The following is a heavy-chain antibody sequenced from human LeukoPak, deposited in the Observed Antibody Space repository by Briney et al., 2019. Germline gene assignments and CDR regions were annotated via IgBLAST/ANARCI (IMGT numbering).Heavy chain of an antibody. Sequence: SETLSLTCTVFGGSISSGSYYWSWIRQPAGKGLEWIGRIYTSGSTNYNPPLKSRVTISVDTSKNQFSLKLNSVTPDDTAVYYCARGRDSAFDIRGQGTMVTVSS. CDR2: IYTSGST. CDR3: ARGRDSAFDI. CDR1: GGSISSGSYY. J-gene: IGHJ3*02. D-gene: IGHD2-15*01. V-gene: IGHV4-61*02.